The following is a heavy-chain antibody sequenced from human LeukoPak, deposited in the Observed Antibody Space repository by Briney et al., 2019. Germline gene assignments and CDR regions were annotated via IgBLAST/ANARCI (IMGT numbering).Heavy chain of an antibody. D-gene: IGHD4-17*01. Sequence: GESLKISGKGSGYSFTSYWISWVRQMPGKGLEWMGRIGSSDSYTNYCPSFHGHVTLSADKSISTAYLPWSSLKASDTAMYYCARLSLRGLGGDYWRQGTLVTVSS. J-gene: IGHJ4*02. V-gene: IGHV5-10-1*01. CDR1: GYSFTSYW. CDR3: ARLSLRGLGGDY. CDR2: IGSSDSYT.